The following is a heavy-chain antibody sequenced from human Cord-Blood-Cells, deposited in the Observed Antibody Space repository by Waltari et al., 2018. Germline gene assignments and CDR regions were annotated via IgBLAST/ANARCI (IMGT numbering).Heavy chain of an antibody. D-gene: IGHD6-19*01. J-gene: IGHJ4*02. CDR1: GYTFTSYA. V-gene: IGHV1-3*01. CDR2: INAGNGNT. Sequence: QVQLVQSGAEVNKPGASVKVSCKASGYTFTSYAMHWVRQAHGQRLAWMGWINAGNGNTKYSQEFEGRVTITRDTSAGTAYMVLSSLRSEDTAVYYCARERRGYSSGWYFDYWGQGTLVTVSS. CDR3: ARERRGYSSGWYFDY.